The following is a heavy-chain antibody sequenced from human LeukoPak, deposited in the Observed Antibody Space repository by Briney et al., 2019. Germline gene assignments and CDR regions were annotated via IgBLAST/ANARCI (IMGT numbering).Heavy chain of an antibody. Sequence: GGSLRLSCAASGFTFSSYAMSWVRQAPGKGLEWVSAISGSDGSTYYADSVKGRFTISRDNSKNTLYLQMNSLRAEDTAVYYCARDSGHYYDSSGFDYWGQGTLVTVS. J-gene: IGHJ4*02. CDR3: ARDSGHYYDSSGFDY. V-gene: IGHV3-23*01. D-gene: IGHD3-22*01. CDR1: GFTFSSYA. CDR2: ISGSDGST.